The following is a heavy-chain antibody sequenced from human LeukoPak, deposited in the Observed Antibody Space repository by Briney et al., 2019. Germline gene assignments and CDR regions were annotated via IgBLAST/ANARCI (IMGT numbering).Heavy chain of an antibody. CDR1: GFTFSSYW. D-gene: IGHD2-2*01. Sequence: PGGSLRLSCAASGFTFSSYWMHWVRQAPGKGLVWVSRINSDGSSTSYADSVKGRFTISRDNAKNTLYLQMNSQRAEDTAVYYCARDWCSSTSCSKYYMDVWGKGTTVTVSS. CDR3: ARDWCSSTSCSKYYMDV. J-gene: IGHJ6*03. CDR2: INSDGSST. V-gene: IGHV3-74*01.